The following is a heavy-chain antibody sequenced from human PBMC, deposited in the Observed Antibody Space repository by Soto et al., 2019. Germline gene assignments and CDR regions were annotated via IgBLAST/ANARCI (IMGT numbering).Heavy chain of an antibody. D-gene: IGHD6-19*01. CDR1: GFTFSSYA. CDR2: ISGSGGST. Sequence: GGSLRLSCAASGFTFSSYAMSWVRQAPGKGLEWVSAISGSGGSTYYADSVKGRFTISRDNSKNTLYLQMNSLRAEGTAVYYCALLEGYSSGWYYYYGMDVWGQGTTVTVS. CDR3: ALLEGYSSGWYYYYGMDV. V-gene: IGHV3-23*01. J-gene: IGHJ6*02.